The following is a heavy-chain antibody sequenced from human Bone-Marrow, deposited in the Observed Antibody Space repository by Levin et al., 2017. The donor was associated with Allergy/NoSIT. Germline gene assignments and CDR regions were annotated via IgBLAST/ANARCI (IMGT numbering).Heavy chain of an antibody. CDR2: ISYDGTNK. V-gene: IGHV3-30*18. CDR1: GFTFRAYG. Sequence: GGSLRLSCAASGFTFRAYGMHWVRQAPGRGLEWVALISYDGTNKYYTDSVRGRFTVSRDNSKNTLYLQMNSLRGEDTATYFCANLRFSGWIDPHKPALYSMDAWGQGTTVTVSS. J-gene: IGHJ6*02. CDR3: ANLRFSGWIDPHKPALYSMDA. D-gene: IGHD3-3*01.